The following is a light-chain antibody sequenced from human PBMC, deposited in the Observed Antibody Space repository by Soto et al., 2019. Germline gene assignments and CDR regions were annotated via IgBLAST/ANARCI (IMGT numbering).Light chain of an antibody. Sequence: QSVLAQPASVSGSPGQSITISCTGTTGSVGSFSLVSWYQQHPGQAPKVMISEGHRRPSGVPDRFSGSTSVNSASLTISGLQADDEADYYCCLYIGATTYVFGTGTKVTGL. CDR1: TGSVGSFSL. V-gene: IGLV2-23*01. CDR3: CLYIGATTYV. J-gene: IGLJ1*01. CDR2: EGH.